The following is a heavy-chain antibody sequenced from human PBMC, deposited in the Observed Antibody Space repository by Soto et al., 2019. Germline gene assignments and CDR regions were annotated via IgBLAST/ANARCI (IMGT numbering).Heavy chain of an antibody. Sequence: SETLSLTCAVSGGSISSSNWWSWVRQPPGKGLEWIGEIYHSGSTNYNPSLKSRVTISVDKSKNQFSLKLSSVTAADTAVYYCARDRGVLIAARHFDYWGQGTLVTVSS. CDR3: ARDRGVLIAARHFDY. CDR2: IYHSGST. D-gene: IGHD6-6*01. V-gene: IGHV4-4*02. J-gene: IGHJ4*02. CDR1: GGSISSSNW.